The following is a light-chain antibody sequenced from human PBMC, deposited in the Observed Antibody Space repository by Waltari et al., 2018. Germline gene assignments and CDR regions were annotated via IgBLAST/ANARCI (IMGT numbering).Light chain of an antibody. V-gene: IGKV1-39*01. CDR2: SAS. Sequence: DIQMTQSPSSLSASVGDRVAITCRASPTVNIFLNWYQQTPGNAPKLLIYSASSLQSGVPSRFSGIGFGTNFTLTISSLQPEDFTTYYCQQSYSSPLTFGQGTKVEIK. CDR1: PTVNIF. CDR3: QQSYSSPLT. J-gene: IGKJ1*01.